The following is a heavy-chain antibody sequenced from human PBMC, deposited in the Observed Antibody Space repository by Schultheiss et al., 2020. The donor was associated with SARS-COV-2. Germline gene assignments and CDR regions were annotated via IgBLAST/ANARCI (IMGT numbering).Heavy chain of an antibody. CDR1: GGTFSSYA. V-gene: IGHV1-69*04. Sequence: SVKVSCKASGGTFSSYAISWVRQAPGQGLEWMGRIIPILGIANYAQKFQGRVTMTTDTSTSTAYMELRSLRSDDTAVYYCASLGITMVRGVKPHYGMDVWGQGTTVTVSS. J-gene: IGHJ6*02. CDR2: IIPILGIA. CDR3: ASLGITMVRGVKPHYGMDV. D-gene: IGHD3-10*01.